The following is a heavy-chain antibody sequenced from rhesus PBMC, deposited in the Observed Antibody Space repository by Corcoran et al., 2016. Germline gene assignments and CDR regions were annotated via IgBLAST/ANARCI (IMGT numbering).Heavy chain of an antibody. CDR2: IYGSCGST. CDR1: GGSIRSSNW. V-gene: IGHV4-93*01. D-gene: IGHD4-17*01. CDR3: ARGWAMVDY. J-gene: IGHJ4*01. Sequence: QVPLQESGPAVVKTSETLSLTCAVSGGSIRSSNWGSGIGRAPGRGMRGMGLEWSCGIYGSCGSTEYNPSLKSRVTISKDTSKTQFSLTLSSVTAADTAVYYCARGWAMVDYWGQGVLVTVSS.